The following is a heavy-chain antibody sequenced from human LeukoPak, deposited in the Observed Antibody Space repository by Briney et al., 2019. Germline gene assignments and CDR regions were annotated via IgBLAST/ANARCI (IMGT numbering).Heavy chain of an antibody. CDR1: GFSLTDAW. Sequence: GGSHRLSCVGSGFSLTDAWMSWVRQIPGKGLEWVGRIESKTDGETTDYATPVKDRFIISRDDSTNTLYLQMNSLKSEDTAVYYCSTYGSGRKFDYWGQGTLVTVSS. CDR2: IESKTDGETT. J-gene: IGHJ4*02. CDR3: STYGSGRKFDY. D-gene: IGHD3-10*01. V-gene: IGHV3-15*04.